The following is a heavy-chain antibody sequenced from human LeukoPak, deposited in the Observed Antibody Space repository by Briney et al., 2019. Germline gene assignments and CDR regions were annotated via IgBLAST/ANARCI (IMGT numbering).Heavy chain of an antibody. D-gene: IGHD2-2*01. Sequence: ASVKVSCKASGYTFTGYYVYWVRQAPGQGLEWMGWINPNSGDTNYAQNFQGRVTMTRDTSISTAYMDLSSLRSDDTAMYYCARDGNAGYCSSTSCYPYYYYMDVWGKGTTVTVSS. V-gene: IGHV1-2*02. CDR2: INPNSGDT. CDR1: GYTFTGYY. J-gene: IGHJ6*03. CDR3: ARDGNAGYCSSTSCYPYYYYMDV.